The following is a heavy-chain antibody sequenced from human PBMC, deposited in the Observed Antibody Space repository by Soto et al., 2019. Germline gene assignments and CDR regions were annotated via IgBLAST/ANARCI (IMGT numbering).Heavy chain of an antibody. J-gene: IGHJ4*02. CDR3: TKQSPYSNSWYGVDY. CDR2: ISGRGDDT. Sequence: EVQLLESGGGLVQPGGSLRLSCAASGFTFSNYGMNWVRQAPGKGLEWVSGISGRGDDTHYADSVKGRFTISRDSSKNTLYLKMKSLRAEDTAVYYCTKQSPYSNSWYGVDYWGQGTLVTVSS. V-gene: IGHV3-23*01. CDR1: GFTFSNYG. D-gene: IGHD6-13*01.